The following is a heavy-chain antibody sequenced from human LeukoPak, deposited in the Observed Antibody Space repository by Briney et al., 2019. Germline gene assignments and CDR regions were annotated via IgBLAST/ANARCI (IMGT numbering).Heavy chain of an antibody. CDR3: AKIAVAARGFDY. CDR1: GFTFSSYA. J-gene: IGHJ4*02. Sequence: GGSVRLSCAASGFTFSSYAMSWVRQAPGKGLEWVSAITCSGGGTYYADSVKGRFTISRDNSKNTLYLQMNSLRAEDTAVYYCAKIAVAARGFDYWGQGTLVTVSS. V-gene: IGHV3-23*01. D-gene: IGHD6-19*01. CDR2: ITCSGGGT.